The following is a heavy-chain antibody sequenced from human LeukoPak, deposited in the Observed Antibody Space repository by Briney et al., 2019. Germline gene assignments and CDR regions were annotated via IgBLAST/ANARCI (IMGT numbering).Heavy chain of an antibody. CDR3: ARVAAAPFWSGYLNYYYYMDV. D-gene: IGHD3-3*01. V-gene: IGHV4-59*12. CDR1: GGSISSYY. J-gene: IGHJ6*03. Sequence: PSETLSLTCTVSGGSISSYYWSWIRQPPGKGLEWIGYIYYSGSTNYNPSLKSRVTISVDTSKNQFSLKLSSVTAADTAVYYCARVAAAPFWSGYLNYYYYMDVWGKGTTVTVSS. CDR2: IYYSGST.